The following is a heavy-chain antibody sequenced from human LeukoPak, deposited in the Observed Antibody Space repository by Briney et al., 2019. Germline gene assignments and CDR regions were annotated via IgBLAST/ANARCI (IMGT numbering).Heavy chain of an antibody. Sequence: GESLKISCKGSGYSFTSYWIGWVRQMPGKGLEWMGIIYPGDSDTRYSPSFQGQVTISADKSISTAYLQWSSLKASDTAMYYCARLHSGSYSGYYYYYYGMDVWGQGTTVTVSS. V-gene: IGHV5-51*01. D-gene: IGHD1-26*01. CDR1: GYSFTSYW. CDR3: ARLHSGSYSGYYYYYYGMDV. CDR2: IYPGDSDT. J-gene: IGHJ6*02.